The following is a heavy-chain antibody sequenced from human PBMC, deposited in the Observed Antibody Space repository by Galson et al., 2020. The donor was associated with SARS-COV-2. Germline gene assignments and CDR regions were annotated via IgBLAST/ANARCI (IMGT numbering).Heavy chain of an antibody. J-gene: IGHJ4*02. D-gene: IGHD6-19*01. CDR3: AKDGGGWYTSGWYYFDY. Sequence: LSLTCAASGFTFNNYAMSWVRQAPGKGLEWVSSISGSGSNTYYADSVKGRFTMSRDNSKNTLYLQMNSLRTEDTAIYYCAKDGGGWYTSGWYYFDYWGQGTLVTVSS. CDR1: GFTFNNYA. CDR2: ISGSGSNT. V-gene: IGHV3-23*01.